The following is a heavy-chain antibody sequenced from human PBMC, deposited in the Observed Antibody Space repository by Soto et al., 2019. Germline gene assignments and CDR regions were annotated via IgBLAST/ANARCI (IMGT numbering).Heavy chain of an antibody. D-gene: IGHD3-10*01. Sequence: QVQLQESGPGLVKPSGTLSLTCAVSGGSISSSNWWSWVRQPPGKGLEWIGEIYHSGSTNYNPSLKSRDTISVDKSKNQFSLKLSSVTAADTAVYYCARDERSKWFGELWLDYWGQGTLVTVSS. CDR2: IYHSGST. CDR1: GGSISSSNW. CDR3: ARDERSKWFGELWLDY. J-gene: IGHJ4*02. V-gene: IGHV4-4*02.